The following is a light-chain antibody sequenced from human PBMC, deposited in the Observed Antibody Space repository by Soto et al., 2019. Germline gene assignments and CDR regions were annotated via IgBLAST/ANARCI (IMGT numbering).Light chain of an antibody. Sequence: DIVMTQSPDSLAVSLGERATINCKSSQSVLYSSNNKNYLAWYQQKPGQPPKLLIYWASTRESGVPDRFSGSGSXXDFTLXISSLXAXXXAVYYCQQYYSTPWTFGQGTKVEIK. CDR3: QQYYSTPWT. V-gene: IGKV4-1*01. CDR1: QSVLYSSNNKNY. CDR2: WAS. J-gene: IGKJ1*01.